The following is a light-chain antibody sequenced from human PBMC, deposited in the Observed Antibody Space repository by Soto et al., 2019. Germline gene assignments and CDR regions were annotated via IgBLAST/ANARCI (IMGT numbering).Light chain of an antibody. V-gene: IGKV1-39*01. CDR3: QQSYRTPRT. Sequence: IQMTQSPSSLSASVGDRVTITCRASQSIDSYLNWYQQKPGQAPKLLIYGATSLQSGVPSRFSGSGFGTDFSLTISSLQPEDIASYYCQQSYRTPRTFVQGTKVEIK. CDR1: QSIDSY. J-gene: IGKJ1*01. CDR2: GAT.